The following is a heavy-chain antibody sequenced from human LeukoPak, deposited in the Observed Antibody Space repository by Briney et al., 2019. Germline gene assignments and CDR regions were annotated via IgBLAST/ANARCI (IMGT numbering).Heavy chain of an antibody. Sequence: ASVKVSCKASGYTFTGYYMHWVRQAPGQGLEWMGWINPNSGGTNYAQKFQGRVTMTRDTSISTAYMELSRLRSDGTAVYYCARAIYYYDSSGYWGDAFDIWGQGTMVTVSS. J-gene: IGHJ3*02. D-gene: IGHD3-22*01. CDR2: INPNSGGT. CDR1: GYTFTGYY. CDR3: ARAIYYYDSSGYWGDAFDI. V-gene: IGHV1-2*02.